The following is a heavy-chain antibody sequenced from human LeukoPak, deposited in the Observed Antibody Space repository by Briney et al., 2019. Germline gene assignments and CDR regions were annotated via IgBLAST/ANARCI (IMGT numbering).Heavy chain of an antibody. CDR3: AKDSFDI. Sequence: GGSLRLSCAASGFTFDDYAMHWVRQAPGKGLEWVSGISWNSGSIGYADSVKGRFTISRDNAKNSLYLQMNSLRAEDTALYYCAKDSFDIWGQGTMVTVSS. J-gene: IGHJ3*02. CDR1: GFTFDDYA. CDR2: ISWNSGSI. V-gene: IGHV3-9*01.